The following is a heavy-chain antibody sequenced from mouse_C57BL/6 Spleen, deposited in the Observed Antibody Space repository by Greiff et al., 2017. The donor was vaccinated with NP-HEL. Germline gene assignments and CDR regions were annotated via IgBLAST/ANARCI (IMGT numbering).Heavy chain of an antibody. CDR2: ISSGGSYT. Sequence: EVKVVESGGDLVKPGGSLKLSCAASGFTFSSYGMSWVRQTPDKRLEWVATISSGGSYTYYPDSVKGRFTISRDNAKNTLYLQMSSLKSEDTAMYYCARQGSRYAMDYWGQGTSVTVSS. V-gene: IGHV5-6*01. CDR1: GFTFSSYG. J-gene: IGHJ4*01. CDR3: ARQGSRYAMDY. D-gene: IGHD1-1*01.